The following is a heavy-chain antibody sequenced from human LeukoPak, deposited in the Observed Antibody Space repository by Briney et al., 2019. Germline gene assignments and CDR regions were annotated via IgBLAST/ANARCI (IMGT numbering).Heavy chain of an antibody. CDR2: ISGSGGGT. J-gene: IGHJ5*02. V-gene: IGHV3-23*01. CDR1: GFTFSSYA. CDR3: AREGEYSSGWQTPYNWFDP. Sequence: GGSLRLSCAASGFTFSSYAVSWVRQAPGGGLEWVSAISGSGGGTYYADSVKGRFTVSRDNSKNTVYLQMSSLRAEDTAVYYSAREGEYSSGWQTPYNWFDPWGQGTLVTVSS. D-gene: IGHD6-19*01.